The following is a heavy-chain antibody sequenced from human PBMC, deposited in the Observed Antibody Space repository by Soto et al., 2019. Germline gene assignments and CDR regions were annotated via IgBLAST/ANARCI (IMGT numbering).Heavy chain of an antibody. D-gene: IGHD3-10*01. J-gene: IGHJ5*02. CDR3: AKGGAGQPQAFYS. Sequence: QEQLVESGGGVVQPGRSLRLSCAASGFAFSNQGMHWVRRAPGKGLEWVALISHDGQNIYYADSVKGRFAVSRDNSKNSLFLPLSSLRLNDTAVYYCAKGGAGQPQAFYSWGLGTLVTVSS. CDR2: ISHDGQNI. CDR1: GFAFSNQG. V-gene: IGHV3-30*18.